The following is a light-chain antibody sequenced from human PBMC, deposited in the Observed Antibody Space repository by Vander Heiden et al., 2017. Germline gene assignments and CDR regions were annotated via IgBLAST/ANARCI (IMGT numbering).Light chain of an antibody. Sequence: QSALTQPPSASGSPGQSVIISCTGTSSDVGGYEFVSWYHNHPCQGPTLMISEVPRRPSGATDRFSGCKSGNTASLTVSGLQTEDDAYYYCSAYAGSDNWVFGGGTKLTVL. CDR3: SAYAGSDNWV. V-gene: IGLV2-8*01. J-gene: IGLJ3*02. CDR1: SSDVGGYEF. CDR2: EVP.